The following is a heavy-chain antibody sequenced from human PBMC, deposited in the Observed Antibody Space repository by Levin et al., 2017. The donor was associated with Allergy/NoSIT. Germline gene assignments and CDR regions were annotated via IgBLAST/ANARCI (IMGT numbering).Heavy chain of an antibody. CDR1: GFTFNTYA. Sequence: GESLKISCAASGFTFNTYAMSWVRQAPGKGLEWVSAISGRGDASYYADSVKGRFTISRDNSRNTLYLQMNVLRAEDAAIYYCAREYGIYPQNWFDTWGQGTLVTVSS. J-gene: IGHJ5*02. CDR3: AREYGIYPQNWFDT. CDR2: ISGRGDAS. V-gene: IGHV3-23*01. D-gene: IGHD5/OR15-5a*01.